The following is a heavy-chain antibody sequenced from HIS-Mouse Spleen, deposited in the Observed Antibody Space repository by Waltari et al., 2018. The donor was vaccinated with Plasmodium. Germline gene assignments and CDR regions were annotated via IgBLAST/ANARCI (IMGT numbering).Heavy chain of an antibody. V-gene: IGHV3-30-3*01. CDR1: GFTFNSYA. J-gene: IGHJ4*02. CDR2: ISYDGSNK. CDR3: ARDRRLAFDY. D-gene: IGHD2-15*01. Sequence: QVQLVESGGGVVQPGRSLRLSCAASGFTFNSYAMQWVRQAQGKGLEWVAVISYDGSNKYYADSVKGRFTISRDNSKNTLYLQMNSLRAEDTAVYYCARDRRLAFDYWGQGTLVTVSS.